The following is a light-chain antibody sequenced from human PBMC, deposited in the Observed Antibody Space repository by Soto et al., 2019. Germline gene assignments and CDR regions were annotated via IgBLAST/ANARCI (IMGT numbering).Light chain of an antibody. Sequence: EIVLTQSPGTLSLSPGERATLSCRASQSVNSNYLAWYQQKPGQSPRVLMYGTSNRATGIPDRFSGSGSGTDFTLTISRLEPEDFAVYYCQQYGESFRTFGQGTKVEIK. V-gene: IGKV3-20*01. CDR2: GTS. J-gene: IGKJ1*01. CDR1: QSVNSNY. CDR3: QQYGESFRT.